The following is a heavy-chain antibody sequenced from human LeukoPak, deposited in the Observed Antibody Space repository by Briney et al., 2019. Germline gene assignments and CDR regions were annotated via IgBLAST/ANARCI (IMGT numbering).Heavy chain of an antibody. CDR3: ARGLGYGSGSYLDY. D-gene: IGHD3-10*01. CDR2: IYDRGST. CDR1: GGSISSYY. J-gene: IGHJ4*02. V-gene: IGHV4-59*01. Sequence: SETLSLTCTVSGGSISSYYWSWIRQPPGKGLEWIGNIYDRGSTKYNPSLKSRVTISVDTSKNQFSLRLSSVTAADTAVYYCARGLGYGSGSYLDYWGQGTLVTVSS.